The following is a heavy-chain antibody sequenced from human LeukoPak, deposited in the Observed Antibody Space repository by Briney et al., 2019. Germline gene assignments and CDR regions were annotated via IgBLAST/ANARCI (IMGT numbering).Heavy chain of an antibody. CDR2: INPNSSGA. CDR1: GFTFTGYY. CDR3: ARAGSEVAKTPWYWFDP. Sequence: VASVKVSCKASGFTFTGYYMHWVRQAPGQGLEWVSRINPNSSGAIYAQKFKGRFTITRDTSVSTAYMELSRLRAEDTAVYYCARAGSEVAKTPWYWFDPWGQGTLVTVSS. D-gene: IGHD1-26*01. J-gene: IGHJ5*02. V-gene: IGHV1-2*06.